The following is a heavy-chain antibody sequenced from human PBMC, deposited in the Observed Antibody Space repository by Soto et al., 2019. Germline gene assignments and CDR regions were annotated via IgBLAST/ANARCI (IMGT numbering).Heavy chain of an antibody. CDR1: GGTISGYY. D-gene: IGHD3-3*01. CDR3: ARGQRFSDWFDP. CDR2: IYSGGNT. V-gene: IGHV4-4*07. Sequence: PSETLSLTCSVSGGTISGYYWTWIRQPAGKGLEWIGRIYSGGNTKYNPSLQSRVTMSLDTSNNQFSLTLTSVTAADTAVYYCARGQRFSDWFDPWGQGTLVTV. J-gene: IGHJ5*02.